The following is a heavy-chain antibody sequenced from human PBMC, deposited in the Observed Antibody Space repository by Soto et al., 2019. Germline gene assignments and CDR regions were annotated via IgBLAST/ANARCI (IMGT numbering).Heavy chain of an antibody. CDR3: ARVPRYNWNYVGDAFDI. Sequence: QVQLVESGGGLVKPGGSLRLSCAASGFTFSDYYMSWIRQAPGKGLEWVSYISSSSSYTNYADSVKGRFTISRDNAKNSLYLQMNSLRAEDTAVYYCARVPRYNWNYVGDAFDIWGQGTMVTVSS. D-gene: IGHD1-7*01. CDR2: ISSSSSYT. CDR1: GFTFSDYY. V-gene: IGHV3-11*06. J-gene: IGHJ3*02.